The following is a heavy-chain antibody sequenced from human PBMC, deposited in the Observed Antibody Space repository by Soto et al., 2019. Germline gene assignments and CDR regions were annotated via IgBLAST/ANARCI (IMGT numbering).Heavy chain of an antibody. V-gene: IGHV3-23*01. CDR1: GFSFNNYA. CDR3: AKDVGGHYCTPTSCLYFFHS. D-gene: IGHD2-2*01. Sequence: EVQLLESGGGLVQPGGSLRLSCAASGFSFNNYAMNWVRQAPGQGLEWVSTISDSGSTYYADSVKGRFTISRDNSKNTLYLQMKSLRAEGTAVYFCAKDVGGHYCTPTSCLYFFHSWGRGTLVTVSS. J-gene: IGHJ4*02. CDR2: ISDSGST.